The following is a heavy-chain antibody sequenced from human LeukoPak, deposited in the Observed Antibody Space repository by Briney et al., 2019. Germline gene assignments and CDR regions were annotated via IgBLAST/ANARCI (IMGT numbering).Heavy chain of an antibody. D-gene: IGHD1-26*01. Sequence: ASVKVSCKASGGTFSSYAISWVRQAPGQGLEWMGGIIPIFGTANYAQKFQGRVTITADESTSTAYMELSSLRSGDTAVYYCARVQGIPLIVGATLGDDAFDIWGQGTMVTVSS. V-gene: IGHV1-69*13. CDR3: ARVQGIPLIVGATLGDDAFDI. CDR2: IIPIFGTA. CDR1: GGTFSSYA. J-gene: IGHJ3*02.